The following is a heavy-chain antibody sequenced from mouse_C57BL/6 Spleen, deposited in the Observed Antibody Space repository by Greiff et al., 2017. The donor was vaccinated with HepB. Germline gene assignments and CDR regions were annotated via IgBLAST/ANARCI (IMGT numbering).Heavy chain of an antibody. D-gene: IGHD1-1*02. CDR2: IYPGDGDT. Sequence: VKLQESGAELVKPGASVKISCKASGYAFSSYWMNWVKQRPGKGLEWIGQIYPGDGDTNYNGKFKGKATLTADKSSSTAYMQLSSLTSEDSAVYFCARGNMGNYFDYWGQGTTLTVSS. CDR3: ARGNMGNYFDY. J-gene: IGHJ2*01. V-gene: IGHV1-80*01. CDR1: GYAFSSYW.